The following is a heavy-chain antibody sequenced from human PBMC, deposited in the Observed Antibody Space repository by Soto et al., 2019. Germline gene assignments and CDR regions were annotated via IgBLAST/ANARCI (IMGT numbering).Heavy chain of an antibody. CDR3: ARGRASGSYYLLDY. J-gene: IGHJ4*02. CDR1: GNTFTSYD. CDR2: INPNSGDI. D-gene: IGHD3-10*01. Sequence: ASVKSCKASGNTFTSYDINWVRQATGHGLEWMGWINPNSGDIGYAQKFQGRVTMTRDTAIRTAYMEVSRLRSDDTAVYYCARGRASGSYYLLDYWGQGTLVTVSS. V-gene: IGHV1-8*01.